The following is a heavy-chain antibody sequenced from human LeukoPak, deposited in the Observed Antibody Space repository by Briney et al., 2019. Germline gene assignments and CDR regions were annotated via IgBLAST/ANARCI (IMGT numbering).Heavy chain of an antibody. Sequence: GESLKISCKGSGYSFTSYWIGWVRQMPGKGLEWMGIIYPGDSDTRYSPSFQGQVTISVDKSSATAYLQWSSLKASDTAMYYCARHMGGHHQQPDYWGQGTLVTVSA. CDR1: GYSFTSYW. CDR3: ARHMGGHHQQPDY. CDR2: IYPGDSDT. V-gene: IGHV5-51*01. D-gene: IGHD6-13*01. J-gene: IGHJ4*02.